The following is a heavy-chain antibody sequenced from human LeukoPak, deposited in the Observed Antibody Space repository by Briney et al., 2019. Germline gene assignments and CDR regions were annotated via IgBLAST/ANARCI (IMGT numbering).Heavy chain of an antibody. J-gene: IGHJ6*02. CDR1: GYTFTSYG. CDR3: ARDSPQQLVYYGMDV. D-gene: IGHD6-13*01. CDR2: ISAYNGNT. V-gene: IGHV1-18*01. Sequence: ASVKVSCKASGYTFTSYGISWVRQAPGQRLEWMGWISAYNGNTTYAQKLQGRVTMTTDTSTSTAYMELRSLRSDDTAVYYCARDSPQQLVYYGMDVWGQGTTVTVSS.